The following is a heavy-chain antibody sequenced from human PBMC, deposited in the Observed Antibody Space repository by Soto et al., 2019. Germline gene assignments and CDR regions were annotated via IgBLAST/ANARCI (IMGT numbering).Heavy chain of an antibody. CDR2: LYWDDDK. D-gene: IGHD2-15*01. CDR3: AHRPSYCSGGSCYSGFDY. V-gene: IGHV2-5*02. CDR1: GFSLSTSGVG. J-gene: IGHJ4*02. Sequence: SGPTLMNPTQTLTPTCTLSGFSLSTSGVGVGWIRQPPGKALEWLALLYWDDDKRYSPSLKSRLTITKDTSKNQVVLTMTNMDPVDTATYYCAHRPSYCSGGSCYSGFDYWGQGTLVTVSS.